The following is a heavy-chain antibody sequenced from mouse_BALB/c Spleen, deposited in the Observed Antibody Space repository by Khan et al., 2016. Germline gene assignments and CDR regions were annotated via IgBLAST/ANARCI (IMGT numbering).Heavy chain of an antibody. D-gene: IGHD1-1*01. CDR2: INTETGEP. J-gene: IGHJ3*01. V-gene: IGHV9-2-1*01. Sequence: QIQLVQSGPELKKPGETVKISCKASGYTFTDYSMHWVKQAPGKGLKWMGWINTETGEPTYADDFKGRFAFSLETSASTAYLQINNLKNEDTATYFCARFYYGSRFAYWGQGTLVTVSA. CDR3: ARFYYGSRFAY. CDR1: GYTFTDYS.